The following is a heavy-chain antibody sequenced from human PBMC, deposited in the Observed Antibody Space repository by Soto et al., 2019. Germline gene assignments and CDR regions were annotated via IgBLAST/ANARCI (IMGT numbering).Heavy chain of an antibody. D-gene: IGHD6-6*01. CDR2: IYYSGST. V-gene: IGHV4-31*03. J-gene: IGHJ4*02. CDR1: CDSLRSGGYY. CDR3: AREAKAARKSDY. Sequence: SETLSLTCTVSCDSLRSGGYYWSWIRQHPGKGLEWIGYIYYSGSTYYNPSLKSRVTISVDTSKNQFSLKLSSVTAADTAVYYCAREAKAARKSDYWGQGTLVTVSS.